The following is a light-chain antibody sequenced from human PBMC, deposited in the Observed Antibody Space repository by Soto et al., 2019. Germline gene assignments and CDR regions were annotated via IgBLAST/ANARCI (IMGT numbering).Light chain of an antibody. V-gene: IGLV2-11*01. Sequence: QSALTQPRSVSGSPGQSVTISCTGTSSDVGGYNYVSWYQQHPGKAPKLMIYAVSKRPSGVPDRFSGSKSGNTASLTISGLQTEDEADYYCCSYAGSYVFGTGTKLTVL. J-gene: IGLJ1*01. CDR3: CSYAGSYV. CDR2: AVS. CDR1: SSDVGGYNY.